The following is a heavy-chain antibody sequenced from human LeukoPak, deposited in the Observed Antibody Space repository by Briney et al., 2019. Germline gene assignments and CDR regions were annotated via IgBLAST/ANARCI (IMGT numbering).Heavy chain of an antibody. CDR1: GFTFSSYC. V-gene: IGHV3-30*02. J-gene: IGHJ4*02. CDR2: IRYDGSNK. D-gene: IGHD3-3*01. CDR3: AGVDFWSGYRDY. Sequence: PGGSLRLSCAASGFTFSSYCMHWVRQAPGKELEWVAFIRYDGSNKYYADSVKGRFTISRDNSKNTLYLQMNSLRAEDTAVYYCAGVDFWSGYRDYWGQGTLVTVSS.